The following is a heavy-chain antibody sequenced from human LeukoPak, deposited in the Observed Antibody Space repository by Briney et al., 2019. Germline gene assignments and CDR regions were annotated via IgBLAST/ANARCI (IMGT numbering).Heavy chain of an antibody. CDR2: IYYSGST. CDR1: GGSISSSSYY. J-gene: IGHJ3*02. Sequence: PSETLSLTCTVSGGSISSSSYYWGWIRQPPGKGLEWIGSIYYSGSTYYNPSLKSRVTISVDTSKNQFSLKLSSVTAADTAVYYCARDGVVAVLDAFDIWGQGTMVTVSS. V-gene: IGHV4-39*02. D-gene: IGHD2-15*01. CDR3: ARDGVVAVLDAFDI.